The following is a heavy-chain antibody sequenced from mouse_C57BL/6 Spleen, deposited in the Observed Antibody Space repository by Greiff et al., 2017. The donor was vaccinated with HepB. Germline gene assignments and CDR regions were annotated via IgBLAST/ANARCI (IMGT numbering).Heavy chain of an antibody. CDR1: GYTFTSYG. J-gene: IGHJ3*01. CDR2: IYPRSGNT. Sequence: QVQLQQSGAELARPGASVKLSCKASGYTFTSYGISWVKQRTGQGLEWIGEIYPRSGNTYYNEKFKGKATLTADKSSSTAYMELRSLTSEDSAVYFCARSGDSSGLHFAYWGQGTLVTVSA. D-gene: IGHD3-2*02. V-gene: IGHV1-81*01. CDR3: ARSGDSSGLHFAY.